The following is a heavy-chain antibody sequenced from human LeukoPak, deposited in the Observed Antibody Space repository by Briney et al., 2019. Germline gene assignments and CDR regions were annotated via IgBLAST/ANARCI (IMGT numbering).Heavy chain of an antibody. CDR2: MNPNSGNT. Sequence: GASVKVSCKASGYTFTSYDINWVRQATGQGLEWMGWMNPNSGNTGYAQKFQGRATMTRNTSISTAYMELSSLRSEDTAVYYCARRSTVTTFWDRGLNYFDYWGQGTLVTVSS. CDR3: ARRSTVTTFWDRGLNYFDY. V-gene: IGHV1-8*01. J-gene: IGHJ4*02. D-gene: IGHD4-4*01. CDR1: GYTFTSYD.